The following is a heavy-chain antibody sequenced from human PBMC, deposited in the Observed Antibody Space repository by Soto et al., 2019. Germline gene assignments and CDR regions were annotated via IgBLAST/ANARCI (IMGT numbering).Heavy chain of an antibody. V-gene: IGHV3-23*01. Sequence: GGSLRLSCAASGFTFSSYALSWVHQAPVKGLEWVSAISGSGGRTYYADSVNGRCTISRDNSKNTLYLHTNSRRAEDTAVYYCAKDEDLHPDSWLDPCGQRSLVAVSA. CDR2: ISGSGGRT. CDR3: AKDEDLHPDSWLDP. CDR1: GFTFSSYA. J-gene: IGHJ5*02.